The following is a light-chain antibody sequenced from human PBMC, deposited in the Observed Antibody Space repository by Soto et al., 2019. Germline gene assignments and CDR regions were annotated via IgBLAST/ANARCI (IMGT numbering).Light chain of an antibody. CDR1: QSVNSNY. J-gene: IGKJ2*01. CDR2: GTT. V-gene: IGKV3-20*01. CDR3: QQYFSFAYT. Sequence: ELVLTQSPGTLSLSPGERATLSCRASQSVNSNYLAWYQQKPGQAPRLLMYGTTKRATGIPDRFSGSGSGTDFTLTISRLEAEDFAVYYCQQYFSFAYTFGQGTKLEIK.